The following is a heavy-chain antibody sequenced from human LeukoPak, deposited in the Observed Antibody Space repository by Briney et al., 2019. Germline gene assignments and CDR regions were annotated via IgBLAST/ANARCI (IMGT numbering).Heavy chain of an antibody. V-gene: IGHV4-59*01. J-gene: IGHJ5*02. CDR2: IHYTGNT. CDR1: GGSISTYY. D-gene: IGHD1-26*01. Sequence: SETLSLTCAVSGGSISTYYWSWIRQPPGKGLEWIGYIHYTGNTNYNPSLKSPVTISLDTSKNQFSMKLSSVTAADTAVYYCAREGTGASRWFDPWGQGTLVTVSS. CDR3: AREGTGASRWFDP.